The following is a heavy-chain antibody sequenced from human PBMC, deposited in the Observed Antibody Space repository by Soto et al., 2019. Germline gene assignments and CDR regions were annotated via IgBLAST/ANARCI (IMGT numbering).Heavy chain of an antibody. CDR3: GSIRFLEFGGRL. Sequence: EVQLVESGGGLVQPGESLRLSCAGAGVTFRNYWMHWVRQAPGKGLEWVSCTNVDGSNITYADSVKGRFTIARDNARNTVYLQMNRLRVEDTAVYYCGSIRFLEFGGRLWGQWTKVTVSS. J-gene: IGHJ6*02. CDR2: TNVDGSNI. V-gene: IGHV3-74*01. CDR1: GVTFRNYW. D-gene: IGHD3-3*01.